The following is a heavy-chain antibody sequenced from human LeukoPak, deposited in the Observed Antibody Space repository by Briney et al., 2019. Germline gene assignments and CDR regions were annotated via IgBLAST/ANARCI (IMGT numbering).Heavy chain of an antibody. D-gene: IGHD5-18*01. Sequence: GGSLRLSCAASGFTFSSYEMNWVRQAPGKGLEWVSAISDSGGKTYYADSVKGRFTISRDNSKNTLCLQMNSLRGEDTAVYYCATLSVDTTMVNYGGSNWGQGTLVTVSS. CDR3: ATLSVDTTMVNYGGSN. J-gene: IGHJ4*02. CDR2: ISDSGGKT. CDR1: GFTFSSYE. V-gene: IGHV3-23*01.